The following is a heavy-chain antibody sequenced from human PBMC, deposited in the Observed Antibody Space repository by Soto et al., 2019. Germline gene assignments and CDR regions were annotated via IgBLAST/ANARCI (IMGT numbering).Heavy chain of an antibody. CDR1: GGSISSYY. Sequence: SETLSLTCTVSGGSISSYYWSWIRQPPGKGLEWIGYIYYSGSTNYNPSLKSRVTISVDTSKNQFSLKLSSVTATDTAVYYCARTARTYFDYWGQGTLVTVSS. J-gene: IGHJ4*02. CDR3: ARTARTYFDY. D-gene: IGHD1-7*01. V-gene: IGHV4-59*01. CDR2: IYYSGST.